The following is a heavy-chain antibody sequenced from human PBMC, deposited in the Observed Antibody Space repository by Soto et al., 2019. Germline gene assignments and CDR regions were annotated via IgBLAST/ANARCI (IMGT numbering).Heavy chain of an antibody. CDR1: GYTLTELS. D-gene: IGHD3-22*01. Sequence: ASVKVSCKVSGYTLTELSMHWVRQAPGKGLEWMGGFDPEDGETIYAQKFQGRVTMTEDTSTDTAYMELSSLRSEDTAVYYCATSITMIVVGLKYFQHWGERSLVASPQ. CDR3: ATSITMIVVGLKYFQH. V-gene: IGHV1-24*01. J-gene: IGHJ1*01. CDR2: FDPEDGET.